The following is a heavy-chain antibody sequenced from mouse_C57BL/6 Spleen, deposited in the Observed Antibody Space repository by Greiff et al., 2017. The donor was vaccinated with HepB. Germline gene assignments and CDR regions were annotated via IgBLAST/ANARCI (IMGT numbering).Heavy chain of an antibody. D-gene: IGHD2-3*01. CDR3: ARIYDGYYGAY. CDR2: IYPRSGNT. Sequence: QVQLQQSGAELARPGASVKLSCKASGYTFTSYGISWVKQRTGQGLEWIGEIYPRSGNTYYNEKFKGKATLTADKSSSTAYMELRSLTSEDSAVYFGARIYDGYYGAYWGQGTLVTVSA. V-gene: IGHV1-81*01. J-gene: IGHJ3*01. CDR1: GYTFTSYG.